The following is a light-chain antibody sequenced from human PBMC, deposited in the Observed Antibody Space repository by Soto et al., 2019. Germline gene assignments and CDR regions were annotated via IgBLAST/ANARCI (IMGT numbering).Light chain of an antibody. Sequence: EVVLTQSPGTLSLSPGERVTLSCRASQSVASSYLDWYQQKPGRAPRLLFYSASSRATGIPDRFSGSGSGTDFTLTISRLEPEDFAVYYCHHFGSLPETFGQGTNVE. J-gene: IGKJ1*01. V-gene: IGKV3-20*01. CDR1: QSVASSY. CDR2: SAS. CDR3: HHFGSLPET.